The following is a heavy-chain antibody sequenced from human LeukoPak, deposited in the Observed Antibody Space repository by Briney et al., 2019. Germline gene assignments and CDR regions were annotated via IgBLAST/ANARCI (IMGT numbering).Heavy chain of an antibody. CDR1: GYTFTNYW. V-gene: IGHV5-51*01. CDR2: MYPGDSDT. CDR3: ARGDYGDFRVFYTLFDY. J-gene: IGHJ4*02. Sequence: GASLKISCKGSGYTFTNYWIGWVRQMPGKGLEWMGIMYPGDSDTRYSPSFQGQVTISADKSISTAYLQWSSLKASDTAMYYCARGDYGDFRVFYTLFDYWGQGTLVTVSS. D-gene: IGHD4-17*01.